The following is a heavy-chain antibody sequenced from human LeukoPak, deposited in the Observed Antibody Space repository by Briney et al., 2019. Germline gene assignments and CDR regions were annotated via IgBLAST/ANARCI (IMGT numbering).Heavy chain of an antibody. CDR2: IWYDGGIK. V-gene: IGHV3-33*08. CDR1: GLTFSSYS. Sequence: GRSLTLSCAPSGLTFSSYSTHWVRHAPGKGRGWVAVIWYDGGIKYYGDAVKGRFTISRDNSKKTLYLQMDSLRGEDTAVYYRARIGCTGGNGRPYSYYPMDVWGQGTTVTVSS. J-gene: IGHJ6*02. D-gene: IGHD2-8*02. CDR3: ARIGCTGGNGRPYSYYPMDV.